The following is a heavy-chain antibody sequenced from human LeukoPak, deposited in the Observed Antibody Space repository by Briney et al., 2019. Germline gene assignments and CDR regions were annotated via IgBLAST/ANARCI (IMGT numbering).Heavy chain of an antibody. CDR3: ANEIRPNDY. V-gene: IGHV3-23*01. J-gene: IGHJ4*02. Sequence: GGSLRLSCAASGFTFSSYAMSWVRQTPGKGLEWVSAISISGTKTYYGDSVKGRFIISRDNSKNTLYLQMNSLRVEDTAIYYCANEIRPNDYWGRGTLVTVAS. CDR2: ISISGTKT. D-gene: IGHD4-17*01. CDR1: GFTFSSYA.